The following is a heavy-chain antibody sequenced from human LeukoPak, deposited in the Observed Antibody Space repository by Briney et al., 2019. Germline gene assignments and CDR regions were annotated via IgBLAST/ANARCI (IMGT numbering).Heavy chain of an antibody. CDR2: IPYDGSDN. D-gene: IGHD4-17*01. J-gene: IGHJ4*02. CDR3: AKGMGLRSFDY. Sequence: PGGSLRLSCAASGFTFSGYVMHWVRQAPGKGLEWVAVIPYDGSDNYYADSVKGRFTISRDNSKNTLYLQMNSLRAEDTAVYYCAKGMGLRSFDYWGQGTLVTVSS. CDR1: GFTFSGYV. V-gene: IGHV3-30*04.